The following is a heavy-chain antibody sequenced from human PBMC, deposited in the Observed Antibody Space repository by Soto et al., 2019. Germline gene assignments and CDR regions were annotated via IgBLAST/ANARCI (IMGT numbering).Heavy chain of an antibody. CDR1: GFSLSSYW. CDR3: AREKAVAGTIFDY. J-gene: IGHJ4*02. Sequence: EVQLVESGGGSVQPGGSLRLSCAVSGFSLSSYWMHWVRQAPGKGLVWVSRIQSDGSSTNYADSVKGRFTISRDNAKNTLYLQMDSLRVEDTAVYYCAREKAVAGTIFDYWGQGALVTDSS. D-gene: IGHD6-19*01. CDR2: IQSDGSST. V-gene: IGHV3-74*01.